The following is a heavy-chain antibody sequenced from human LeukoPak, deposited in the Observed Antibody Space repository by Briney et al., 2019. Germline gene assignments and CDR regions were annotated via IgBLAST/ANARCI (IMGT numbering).Heavy chain of an antibody. CDR3: ARRYYYNLGSFPFDF. J-gene: IGHJ4*02. V-gene: IGHV4-34*01. Sequence: PSETLSLICAVSGGPFSGYFWSWIRQSSGKGLEWIGEIYNSGTTNYNPSLNSRVTISEDTSKNQFYLNLSSVTAADTAAYYCARRYYYNLGSFPFDFWGQGTLVTLSS. CDR1: GGPFSGYF. CDR2: IYNSGTT. D-gene: IGHD3-10*01.